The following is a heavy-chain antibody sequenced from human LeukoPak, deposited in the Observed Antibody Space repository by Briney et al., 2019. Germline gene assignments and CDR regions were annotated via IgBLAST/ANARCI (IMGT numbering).Heavy chain of an antibody. V-gene: IGHV4-34*01. CDR3: ARRYSSSVSWFAP. Sequence: LGTLCLTCAVYGGSFSGYYSSSIREPPGKGLECIGEIYHSGSTNYNPSLKSRVGISVETSKSQFSLKLSSVTAADTAVYYCARRYSSSVSWFAPWGQGTLVTVSS. CDR2: IYHSGST. CDR1: GGSFSGYY. J-gene: IGHJ5*02. D-gene: IGHD6-13*01.